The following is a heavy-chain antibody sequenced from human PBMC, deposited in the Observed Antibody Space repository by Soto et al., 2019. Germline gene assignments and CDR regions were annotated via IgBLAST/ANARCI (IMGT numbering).Heavy chain of an antibody. J-gene: IGHJ4*02. CDR1: GFTFSSYA. D-gene: IGHD5-18*01. CDR3: AREGNSYDPPLYFDY. Sequence: GGSLRLSXAASGFTFSSYAMHWVRQAPGKGLEWVAVISYDGSNKYYADSVKGRFTISRDNSKNTLYLQMNSLRAEDTAVYYCAREGNSYDPPLYFDYWGQGTLVTV. CDR2: ISYDGSNK. V-gene: IGHV3-30-3*01.